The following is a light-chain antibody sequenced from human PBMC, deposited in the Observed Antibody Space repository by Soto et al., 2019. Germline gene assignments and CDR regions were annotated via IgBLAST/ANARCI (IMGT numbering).Light chain of an antibody. CDR1: QSVSSD. V-gene: IGKV3-15*01. J-gene: IGKJ2*01. Sequence: MTQSPDTLSVSPGERVTLSCRASQSVSSDLAWYQQKPGQAPRLLIYGASTRATDIAARFSGSGSGTEFTLTISSLQSEDFAVYYCHQYNNWPPYTFGQGTKLEIK. CDR3: HQYNNWPPYT. CDR2: GAS.